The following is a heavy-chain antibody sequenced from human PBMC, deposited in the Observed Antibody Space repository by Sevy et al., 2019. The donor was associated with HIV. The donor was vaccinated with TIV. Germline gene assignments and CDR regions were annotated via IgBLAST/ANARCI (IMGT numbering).Heavy chain of an antibody. D-gene: IGHD1-26*01. Sequence: SETLSLTCTVSGDSMYNYCWTWIRQSPGKGLEWIGDVYYSGSTNFNPTFWSRVSISVDTSKSLFSLRLTSVTAADTAVYFCARGVSIVGATAPYYFDSWGQGPLVTVSS. CDR3: ARGVSIVGATAPYYFDS. CDR2: VYYSGST. V-gene: IGHV4-59*01. CDR1: GDSMYNYC. J-gene: IGHJ4*02.